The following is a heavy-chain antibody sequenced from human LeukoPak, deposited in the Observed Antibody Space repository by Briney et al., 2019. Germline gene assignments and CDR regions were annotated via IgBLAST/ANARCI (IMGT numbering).Heavy chain of an antibody. CDR3: AREKSRIAAAASIGFDI. J-gene: IGHJ3*02. Sequence: SETLSLTCAVYGGSFSGYYWSWIRQPPGKGLEWIGEINHSGSTNYNPSLKSRATISVDTSKNQYSLKLSSVTAADTAVYYCAREKSRIAAAASIGFDIWGQGTMVTV. D-gene: IGHD6-13*01. V-gene: IGHV4-34*01. CDR1: GGSFSGYY. CDR2: INHSGST.